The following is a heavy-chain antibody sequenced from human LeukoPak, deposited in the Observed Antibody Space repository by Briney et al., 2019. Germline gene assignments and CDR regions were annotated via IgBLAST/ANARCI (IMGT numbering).Heavy chain of an antibody. CDR1: GFTLETFW. J-gene: IGHJ4*02. D-gene: IGHD5-12*01. CDR3: ARPRWLQFGPHDS. CDR2: IKQDESEK. Sequence: PGGSLRLSCAASGFTLETFWVSWVRQAPGKGLEWVANIKQDESEKYYVDSVKGRFTISRDNAKNSLYLQMNSLRGEDTAVYYCARPRWLQFGPHDSWGQGTLVIVSS. V-gene: IGHV3-7*01.